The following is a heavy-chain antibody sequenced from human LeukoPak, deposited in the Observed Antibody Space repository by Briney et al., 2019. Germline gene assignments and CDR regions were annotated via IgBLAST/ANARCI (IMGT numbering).Heavy chain of an antibody. CDR3: ARDRDGYNLDAFDI. D-gene: IGHD5-24*01. CDR2: IYYSGST. Sequence: SQTLSLTCTVSGGSINVGTYHWSWIRQPPGKGVERIGYIYYSGSTYYNPSLKSRVTITVATSKDQISLTLSSVTAADTAVFYCARDRDGYNLDAFDIWGQGTMVTVSS. V-gene: IGHV4-30-4*08. CDR1: GGSINVGTYH. J-gene: IGHJ3*02.